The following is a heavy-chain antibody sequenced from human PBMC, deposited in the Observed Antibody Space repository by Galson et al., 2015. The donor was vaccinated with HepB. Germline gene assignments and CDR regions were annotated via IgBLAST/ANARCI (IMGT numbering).Heavy chain of an antibody. CDR1: GFTFSSYA. V-gene: IGHV3-23*01. J-gene: IGHJ4*02. CDR3: AKAPASYYYDSSGYLDY. Sequence: SLRLSCAASGFTFSSYAMSWVRQAPGKGLEWVSAISGSGGSTYYADSVKGRLTISRDNSKNTLYLQMNSLRAEDTAVYYCAKAPASYYYDSSGYLDYWGQGTLVTVSS. D-gene: IGHD3-22*01. CDR2: ISGSGGST.